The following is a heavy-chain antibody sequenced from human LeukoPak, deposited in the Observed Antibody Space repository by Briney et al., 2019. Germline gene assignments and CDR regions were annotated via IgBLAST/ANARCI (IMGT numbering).Heavy chain of an antibody. J-gene: IGHJ4*02. D-gene: IGHD6-13*01. Sequence: PSETLSLTCVVSGNFISSTSWWGWIRPPPGKGLEWIGYVHYGGNTHYNPSLKSRVTMSVDTSKSHFSLKLSSVTALDTALYYCARYDSTWGYFDYWGQGMSVTVSS. V-gene: IGHV4-28*06. CDR2: VHYGGNT. CDR1: GNFISSTSW. CDR3: ARYDSTWGYFDY.